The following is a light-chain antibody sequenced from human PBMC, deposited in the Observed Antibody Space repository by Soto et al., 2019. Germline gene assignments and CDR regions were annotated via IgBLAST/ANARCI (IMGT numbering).Light chain of an antibody. Sequence: DNQMTQSPSTLSASVGDRVTITCRASQGIDDWLAWYQQKPGKAPKLLIYKASNLESGVPSRFSGRGFGTEFTLTISSLQPDDSATCQEYNSYFGGGTKVEIK. J-gene: IGKJ4*01. CDR3: QEYNSY. V-gene: IGKV1-5*03. CDR1: QGIDDW. CDR2: KAS.